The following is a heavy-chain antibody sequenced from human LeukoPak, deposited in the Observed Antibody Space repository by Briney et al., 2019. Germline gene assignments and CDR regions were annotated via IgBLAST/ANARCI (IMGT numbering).Heavy chain of an antibody. Sequence: ASVKVSCKASGYTFTSYYMHWVRQAPGQGLEWMGWINPNSGGINYAQKFQGRVTMTRDTSISTAYMELSRLRSDDTAVYYCARDPFSSSWYFPYFDYWGQGTLVTVSS. CDR2: INPNSGGI. D-gene: IGHD6-13*01. V-gene: IGHV1-2*02. CDR1: GYTFTSYY. CDR3: ARDPFSSSWYFPYFDY. J-gene: IGHJ4*02.